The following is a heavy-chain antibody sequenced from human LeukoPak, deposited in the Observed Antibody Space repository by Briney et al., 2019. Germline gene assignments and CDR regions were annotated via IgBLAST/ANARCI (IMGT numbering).Heavy chain of an antibody. J-gene: IGHJ4*02. V-gene: IGHV3-30*04. D-gene: IGHD5-12*01. CDR1: RFTFSSYA. CDR2: ISYDGSNK. Sequence: GGSLRLSCAASRFTFSSYAMHWVRQAPGKGLEWVAVISYDGSNKYYAESVKGRFTISRDNSKNTLYLQMNSLRAEDTAVYYCARDLRGYTGYNYYDYWGQGTLVIVSS. CDR3: ARDLRGYTGYNYYDY.